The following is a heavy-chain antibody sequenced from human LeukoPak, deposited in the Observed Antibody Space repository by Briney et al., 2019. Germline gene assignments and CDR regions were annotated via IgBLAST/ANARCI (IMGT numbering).Heavy chain of an antibody. D-gene: IGHD5-24*01. CDR1: GGSFSGYY. Sequence: SETLSLTCAVYGGSFSGYYWSWIRQPPGKGLEWIGEINHSGSTNYNPSLKSRVTISVDTSKNQFSLKLSSVTAADTAVYYCARHRRWLQSINAFDIWGQGAMVTVSS. CDR3: ARHRRWLQSINAFDI. V-gene: IGHV4-34*01. CDR2: INHSGST. J-gene: IGHJ3*02.